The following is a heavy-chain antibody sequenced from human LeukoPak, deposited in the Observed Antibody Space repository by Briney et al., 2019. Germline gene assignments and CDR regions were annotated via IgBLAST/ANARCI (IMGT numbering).Heavy chain of an antibody. CDR1: GGSISSSSYY. D-gene: IGHD4-23*01. CDR2: TYYSGST. J-gene: IGHJ2*01. V-gene: IGHV4-39*01. CDR3: ARRYLTMVVTKDWYFDL. Sequence: PSETLSLTCTVSGGSISSSSYYWGWIRQPPGKGLEWIGSTYYSGSTYYNPSLKSRVTISVDTSKNQFSLKLSSVTAADTAVYYCARRYLTMVVTKDWYFDLWGRGTLVTVSS.